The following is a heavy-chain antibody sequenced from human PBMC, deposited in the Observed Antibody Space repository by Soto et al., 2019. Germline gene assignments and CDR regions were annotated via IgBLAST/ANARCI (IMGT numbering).Heavy chain of an antibody. V-gene: IGHV3-74*01. CDR3: SRQFRYYYGMDV. Sequence: PGGSLRLSCAASGFTFSSYWMHWVRQAPGKGLVWVSRINSDGSSTSYADSVKGRFTISRDNAKNTLYLQMNSLRAEDTAVYYCSRQFRYYYGMDVWGKGTTVTVSS. CDR1: GFTFSSYW. J-gene: IGHJ6*04. CDR2: INSDGSST. D-gene: IGHD2-21*01.